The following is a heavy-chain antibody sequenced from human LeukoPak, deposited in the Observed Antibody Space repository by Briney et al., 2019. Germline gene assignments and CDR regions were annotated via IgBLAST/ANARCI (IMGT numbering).Heavy chain of an antibody. CDR1: GGSISSSSYY. Sequence: SETLSLTCTVSGGSISSSSYYWGWMRQPPGKGLEWIGSIYYSGSTYYNPSLKSRVTISVDTSKNQFSLKLSSVTAADTAVYYCARTMHSSGWYPGFDYWGQGTLVTVSS. D-gene: IGHD6-19*01. V-gene: IGHV4-39*01. J-gene: IGHJ4*02. CDR3: ARTMHSSGWYPGFDY. CDR2: IYYSGST.